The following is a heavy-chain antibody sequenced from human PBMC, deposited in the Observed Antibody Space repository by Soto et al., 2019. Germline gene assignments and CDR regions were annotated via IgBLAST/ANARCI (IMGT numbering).Heavy chain of an antibody. D-gene: IGHD3-9*01. Sequence: PSETLSLTCTVSGGSISSGDYYWGWIRQPPGKGLEWIGSIYHSGSTYHNPSLKSRVTISVDTSKNQFSLKLSSVTAADTAVYYCARVNDILTGYYRVLHGLFDYWGQGTLVTVSS. CDR3: ARVNDILTGYYRVLHGLFDY. CDR1: GGSISSGDYY. J-gene: IGHJ4*02. V-gene: IGHV4-39*07. CDR2: IYHSGST.